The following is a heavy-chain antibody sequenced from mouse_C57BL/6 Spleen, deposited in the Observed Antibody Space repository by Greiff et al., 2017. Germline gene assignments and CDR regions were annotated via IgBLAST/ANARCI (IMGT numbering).Heavy chain of an antibody. Sequence: EVQRVESGGGLVKPGGSLKLSCAASGFTFSDYGMHWVRQAPEKGLEWVAYISSGSSTIYYADTVKGRFTISRDNAKNTLFLQMTSLRSEDTAMYYCARPDDYDESGYFDVWGTGTTVTVSS. CDR3: ARPDDYDESGYFDV. J-gene: IGHJ1*03. CDR1: GFTFSDYG. D-gene: IGHD2-4*01. V-gene: IGHV5-17*01. CDR2: ISSGSSTI.